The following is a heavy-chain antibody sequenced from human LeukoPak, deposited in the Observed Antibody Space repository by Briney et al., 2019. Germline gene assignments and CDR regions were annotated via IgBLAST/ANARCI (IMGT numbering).Heavy chain of an antibody. D-gene: IGHD1-26*01. CDR2: TYYRSKWYN. J-gene: IGHJ5*01. Sequence: SQTLLLTCAISGDSVSSDIAAWNWIRQSPSRGLQWLGRTYYRSKWYNDYAVSVESRITINSDTSKNEFSLHLNSVTPEDTAVYYCTRGEVFDFWGQGTLVTVSS. CDR3: TRGEVFDF. CDR1: GDSVSSDIAA. V-gene: IGHV6-1*01.